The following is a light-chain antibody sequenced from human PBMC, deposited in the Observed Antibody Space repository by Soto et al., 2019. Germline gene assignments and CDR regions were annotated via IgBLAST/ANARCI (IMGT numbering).Light chain of an antibody. CDR2: GAS. V-gene: IGKV1-5*01. J-gene: IGKJ5*01. Sequence: RLTQSPSSLSASVGDTVTISCRASQDMSTYLAWYQHKPGKAPTLLIFGASSLHNGVPPRFAGSGSGSEFTLTINRLQPDDFATYSCQHYTHYSAPFGQGTR. CDR1: QDMSTY. CDR3: QHYTHYSAP.